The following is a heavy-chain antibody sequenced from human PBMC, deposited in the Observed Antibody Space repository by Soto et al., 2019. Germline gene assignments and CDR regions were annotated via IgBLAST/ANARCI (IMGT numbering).Heavy chain of an antibody. CDR1: SYPFTSYG. Sequence: GSVKVSYKAYSYPFTSYGISLVRQAPGHGLEWIGWISAYNGNTNYAQKLQGRVTMTTDTSTSTAYMELRSLRSEDTAVYYCARVGRGYYDFWSGYRAGDGMDVWGQGTTVTVSS. J-gene: IGHJ6*01. CDR2: ISAYNGNT. CDR3: ARVGRGYYDFWSGYRAGDGMDV. D-gene: IGHD3-3*01. V-gene: IGHV1-18*04.